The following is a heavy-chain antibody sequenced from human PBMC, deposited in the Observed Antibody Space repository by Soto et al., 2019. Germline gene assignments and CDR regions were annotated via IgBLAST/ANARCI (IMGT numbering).Heavy chain of an antibody. CDR2: INPGGGST. J-gene: IGHJ4*02. CDR3: ARVRIAARPLFDY. Sequence: QVQLVQSGAEVKKPGASVKVSCKASGYTFTSYYMHWVRQAPGQGLEWMGIINPGGGSTSYAQKYQGRVTMTRDTSTSTVYMELSSLRSEYTAVYYCARVRIAARPLFDYWGQGTLVTVSS. CDR1: GYTFTSYY. V-gene: IGHV1-46*01. D-gene: IGHD6-6*01.